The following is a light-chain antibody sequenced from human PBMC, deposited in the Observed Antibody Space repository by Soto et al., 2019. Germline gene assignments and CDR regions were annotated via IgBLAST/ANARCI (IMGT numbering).Light chain of an antibody. CDR3: QSYDSSRSEV. CDR1: SSNIGAGYD. CDR2: GNS. J-gene: IGLJ2*01. Sequence: QSVLTQPPSVSGAPGQRVTISCTGSSSNIGAGYDVHWYQQLPGTAPKLLIYGNSNRPSGVPDRFSGSKSGTSASLPITGLQAEEEADYYYQSYDSSRSEVFGGGTQLTVL. V-gene: IGLV1-40*01.